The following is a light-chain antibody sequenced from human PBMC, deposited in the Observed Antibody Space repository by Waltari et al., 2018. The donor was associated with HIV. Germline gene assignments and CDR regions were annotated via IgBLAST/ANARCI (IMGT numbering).Light chain of an antibody. V-gene: IGLV3-25*03. CDR2: NDS. CDR1: ALPKQN. J-gene: IGLJ1*01. CDR3: QSADSSGTYV. Sequence: SYELTPPPSVSVSPGQTGRTTCAGDALPKQNVYWYQQNAGQAPVLVIYNDSERPSGIPERFSGSSSGTTATLTISGVQAEDEADYYCQSADSSGTYVLGTGTKVTVL.